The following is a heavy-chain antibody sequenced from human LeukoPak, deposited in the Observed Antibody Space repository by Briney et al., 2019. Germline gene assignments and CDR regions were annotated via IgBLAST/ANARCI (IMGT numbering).Heavy chain of an antibody. CDR1: GYTFTGYY. D-gene: IGHD3-10*01. CDR3: ASQEITSDAFDI. CDR2: VNPNSGGT. V-gene: IGHV1-2*02. J-gene: IGHJ3*02. Sequence: ASVKVSCKASGYTFTGYYMHWVRQAPGQGLEWMGWVNPNSGGTNYAQKFQGRVTMTRDTSISTAYMELSRLRSDDTAVYYCASQEITSDAFDIWGQGTMVTVSS.